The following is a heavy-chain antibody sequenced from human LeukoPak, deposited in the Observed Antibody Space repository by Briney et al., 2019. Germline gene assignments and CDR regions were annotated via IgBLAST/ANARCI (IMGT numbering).Heavy chain of an antibody. CDR1: GLTFRNYW. Sequence: GGSLRLSWAASGLTFRNYWMHWVRQAPGKGLEWVSRINGDGSSITSVDSVKGRFTISRDNAKNTLHLQMNSLRVEDTAVYYCARGTERLPRSAFDIWGQGTLVTVSS. CDR3: ARGTERLPRSAFDI. J-gene: IGHJ3*02. V-gene: IGHV3-74*01. D-gene: IGHD5-18*01. CDR2: INGDGSSI.